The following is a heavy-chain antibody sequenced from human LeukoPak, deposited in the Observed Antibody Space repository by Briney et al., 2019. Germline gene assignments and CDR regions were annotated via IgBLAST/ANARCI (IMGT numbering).Heavy chain of an antibody. Sequence: GGSLRLSCAASGFTFSSYAMHWVRQAPGKGLEWVAVISYDGSNKYYADSVKGRFTISRDNSKNTLYLQMNSLRAEDTAVYYCARDYPSNPRAFDIWGQGTMVTVSS. CDR2: ISYDGSNK. V-gene: IGHV3-30-3*01. CDR3: ARDYPSNPRAFDI. D-gene: IGHD4-11*01. J-gene: IGHJ3*02. CDR1: GFTFSSYA.